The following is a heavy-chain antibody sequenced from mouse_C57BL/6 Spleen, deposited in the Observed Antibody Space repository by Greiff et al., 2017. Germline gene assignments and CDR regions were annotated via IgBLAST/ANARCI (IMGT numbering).Heavy chain of an antibody. CDR3: ASCSSGNGFAY. CDR1: GYTFTSYW. D-gene: IGHD3-2*02. Sequence: QVQLQQPGAELVKPGASVKLSCKASGYTFTSYWMHWVKQRPGQGLEWIGMIHPNSGSTNYNEKFKSKATLTVDKSSSTAYMQLSSLPSEDAAVYYCASCSSGNGFAYWGQGTLVTVSA. CDR2: IHPNSGST. V-gene: IGHV1-64*01. J-gene: IGHJ3*01.